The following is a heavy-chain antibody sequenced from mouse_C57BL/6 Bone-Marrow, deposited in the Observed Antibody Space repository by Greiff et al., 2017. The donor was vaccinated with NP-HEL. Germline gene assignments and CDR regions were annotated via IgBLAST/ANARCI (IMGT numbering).Heavy chain of an antibody. V-gene: IGHV14-4*01. CDR2: IDPENGDT. Sequence: VQLQQSGAELVRPGASVKLSCPASGFNIKDAYMHWVKQRPEQGLEWIGWIDPENGDTEYASKFQGKATITADTSSNTAYLQLSSLTSEDTAVYYCTTAFYYDDAMDYWGQGTSVTVSS. CDR3: TTAFYYDDAMDY. J-gene: IGHJ4*01. D-gene: IGHD2-4*01. CDR1: GFNIKDAY.